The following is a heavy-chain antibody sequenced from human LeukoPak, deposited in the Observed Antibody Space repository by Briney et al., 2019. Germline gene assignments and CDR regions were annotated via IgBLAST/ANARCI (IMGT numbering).Heavy chain of an antibody. V-gene: IGHV3-30-3*01. J-gene: IGHJ6*04. D-gene: IGHD4-11*01. Sequence: GGSLRLSCAASGFTFSSYAMHWVRQAPGKGLEWVAVISYDGSNKYYADSVKGRFTISRDNSKNTLYLQMNSLRAEDTAVYYCAGYSRGPFGDVWGKGTTVTVSS. CDR2: ISYDGSNK. CDR1: GFTFSSYA. CDR3: AGYSRGPFGDV.